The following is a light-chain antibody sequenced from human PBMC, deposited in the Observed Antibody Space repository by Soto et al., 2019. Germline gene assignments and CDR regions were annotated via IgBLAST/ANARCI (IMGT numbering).Light chain of an antibody. J-gene: IGKJ2*01. Sequence: DIPMTQSPTSLSASVGDRVTITCRASQTINKNLNWYRHKLGKAPELLIYDASDSHARVPSRFSGSGAGTDFPLIISGLQPEDFATYYCQQSYNSPYTFGQGTKLQVK. V-gene: IGKV1-39*01. CDR1: QTINKN. CDR3: QQSYNSPYT. CDR2: DAS.